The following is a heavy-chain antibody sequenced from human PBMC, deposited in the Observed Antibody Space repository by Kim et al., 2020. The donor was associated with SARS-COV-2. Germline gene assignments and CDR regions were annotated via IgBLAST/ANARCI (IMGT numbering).Heavy chain of an antibody. CDR1: GGSFSGYY. CDR2: INHSGST. CDR3: ARGRLAAAGTPTGGMDV. D-gene: IGHD6-13*01. Sequence: SETLSLTCAVYGGSFSGYYWSWIRQPPGKGLEWIGEINHSGSTNYNPSLKSRVTISVDTSKNQFSLKLSSVTAADTAVYYCARGRLAAAGTPTGGMDVWGQGTTVTVSS. V-gene: IGHV4-34*01. J-gene: IGHJ6*02.